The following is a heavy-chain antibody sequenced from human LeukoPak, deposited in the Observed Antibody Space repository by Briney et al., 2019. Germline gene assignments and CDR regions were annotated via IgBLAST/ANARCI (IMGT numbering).Heavy chain of an antibody. CDR3: AADTAMVTHDY. Sequence: ASETLSLTCTVSGYSISSGYYWGWIRQPPGKGLEWIGSIYHSGSTYYNPSLKSRVTTSVDTSKNQFSLKLSSVTAADTAVYYCAADTAMVTHDYWGQGTLVTVSS. J-gene: IGHJ4*02. CDR1: GYSISSGYY. CDR2: IYHSGST. V-gene: IGHV4-38-2*02. D-gene: IGHD5-18*01.